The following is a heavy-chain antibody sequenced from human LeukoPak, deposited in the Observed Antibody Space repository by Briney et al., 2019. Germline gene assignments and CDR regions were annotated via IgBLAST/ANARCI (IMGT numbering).Heavy chain of an antibody. J-gene: IGHJ4*02. CDR3: ARVLRYFGSPDY. D-gene: IGHD3-9*01. V-gene: IGHV1-2*04. CDR2: INPENGGT. CDR1: GYTFTRYD. Sequence: GASVKVSCTASGYTFTRYDINWVRQAPGQWLEWMGWINPENGGTNYAQNFQDWVTMTRDTSTSTAYMDLSRLRSDDTAVYYCARVLRYFGSPDYWGQGTLVTVSS.